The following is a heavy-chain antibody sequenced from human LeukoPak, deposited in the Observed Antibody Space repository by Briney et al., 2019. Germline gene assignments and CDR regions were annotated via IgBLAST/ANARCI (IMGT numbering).Heavy chain of an antibody. CDR2: IKEDGSEE. CDR1: GFTFSNYW. Sequence: GGSLRLSCVASGFTFSNYWMTWVRQAPGKGLEWVANIKEDGSEEYYVDSVKGRFTISRDNAKNSLYLQMNSLRAEDTAVYYCARGYSSGWYSYWYFDLWGRGTLVTVSS. J-gene: IGHJ2*01. CDR3: ARGYSSGWYSYWYFDL. V-gene: IGHV3-7*02. D-gene: IGHD6-19*01.